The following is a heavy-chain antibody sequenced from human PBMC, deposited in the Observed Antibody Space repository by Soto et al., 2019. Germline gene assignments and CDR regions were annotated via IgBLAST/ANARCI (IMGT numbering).Heavy chain of an antibody. CDR1: GGSFSGYY. CDR3: ARGYRRGELLPHY. Sequence: SETLSLTCAVYGGSFSGYYWSWIRQPPGKGLEWIGEINHSGSTNYNPSLKSRVTISVDTSKNQFSLKLSSVTAADTAVYYCARGYRRGELLPHYWGQGTLVTVSS. D-gene: IGHD1-26*01. V-gene: IGHV4-34*01. CDR2: INHSGST. J-gene: IGHJ4*02.